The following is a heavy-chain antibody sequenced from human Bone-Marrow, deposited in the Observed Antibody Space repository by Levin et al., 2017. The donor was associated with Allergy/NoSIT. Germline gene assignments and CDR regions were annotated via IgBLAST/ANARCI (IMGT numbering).Heavy chain of an antibody. CDR3: TRDRGEWSQFYFAY. CDR1: GFTFSAFG. CDR2: ITYDGGHK. V-gene: IGHV3-33*01. J-gene: IGHJ4*02. D-gene: IGHD3-10*01. Sequence: GESLKISCAASGFTFSAFGMHWVRQPPGRGLEWVAVITYDGGHKFYADSVKGRFTISRDNSKNTPYLQMNSLRAEDTAVYYCTRDRGEWSQFYFAYWGQGLLVTVSS.